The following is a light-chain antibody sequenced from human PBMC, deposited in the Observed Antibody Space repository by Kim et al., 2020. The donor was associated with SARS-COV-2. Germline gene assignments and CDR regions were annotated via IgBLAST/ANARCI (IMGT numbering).Light chain of an antibody. CDR3: QQRSNWPLT. CDR1: QSIGSQ. CDR2: DTS. Sequence: LSPGKRATLACRASQSIGSQLGWYQQKPGQAPRLLIFDTSNRAAGIPARFSGSGSETDFTLTISSLEPEDFAVYYCQQRSNWPLTFGGGTKVDIK. J-gene: IGKJ4*01. V-gene: IGKV3-11*01.